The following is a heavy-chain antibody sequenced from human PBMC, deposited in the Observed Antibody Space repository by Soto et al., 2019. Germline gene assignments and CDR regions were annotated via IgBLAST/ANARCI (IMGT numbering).Heavy chain of an antibody. D-gene: IGHD6-13*01. CDR2: IYYSGST. CDR3: ARYLWSSSWYGDIDY. Sequence: SETLSLTCTVSGGSISSYYWSWIRQPPGKGLEWIGYIYYSGSTNYNPSLKSRVTISVDTSKNQFSLKLSSVTAADTAVYYCARYLWSSSWYGDIDYWGQGTLVTVSS. CDR1: GGSISSYY. J-gene: IGHJ4*02. V-gene: IGHV4-59*01.